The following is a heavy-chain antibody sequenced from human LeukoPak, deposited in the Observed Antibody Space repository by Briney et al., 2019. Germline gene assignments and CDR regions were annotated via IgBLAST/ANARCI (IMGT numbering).Heavy chain of an antibody. Sequence: GGSLRLSCAASGFTFSSYSMNWVRQAPGKGLEWVSAISGSGGSTYYADSVKGRFTISRDNSKNTLYLQMNSLRAEDTAVYYCAKVFGSGWYSPNGAFDYWGQGTLVTVSS. J-gene: IGHJ4*02. CDR1: GFTFSSYS. CDR2: ISGSGGST. V-gene: IGHV3-23*01. D-gene: IGHD6-19*01. CDR3: AKVFGSGWYSPNGAFDY.